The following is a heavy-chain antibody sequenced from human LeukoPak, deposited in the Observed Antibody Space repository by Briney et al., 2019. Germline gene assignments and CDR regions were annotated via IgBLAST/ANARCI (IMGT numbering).Heavy chain of an antibody. CDR3: ARVYSNGLYYYYYMDV. D-gene: IGHD4-11*01. CDR1: GYTFTGYY. V-gene: IGHV1-2*04. CDR2: INPNSGGA. J-gene: IGHJ6*03. Sequence: ASVKVSCKASGYTFTGYYMHWVRQAPGQGLEWMGWINPNSGGAKYAQKFQGWVTMTRDTSISTAYMELSRLRSDDTAVYYCARVYSNGLYYYYYMDVWGKGTTVTVSS.